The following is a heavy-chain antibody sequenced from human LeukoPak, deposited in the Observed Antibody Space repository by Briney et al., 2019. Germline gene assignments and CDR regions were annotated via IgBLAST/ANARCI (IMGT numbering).Heavy chain of an antibody. D-gene: IGHD3-10*01. V-gene: IGHV4-61*02. J-gene: IGHJ6*03. CDR3: ATRLGFASQYYYYMDV. CDR2: IYTSGST. CDR1: GGSISSGSYY. Sequence: SETLSLTCTVSGGSISSGSYYWSWIRQPAGKGLEWIGRIYTSGSTNYNPSLKSRVTISVDTCKNQFSLKLSSVTAADTAVYYCATRLGFASQYYYYMDVWGKGTTVTVSS.